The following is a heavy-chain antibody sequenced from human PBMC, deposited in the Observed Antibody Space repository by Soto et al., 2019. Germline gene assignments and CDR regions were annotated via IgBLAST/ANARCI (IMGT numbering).Heavy chain of an antibody. CDR1: GYTFTSYG. V-gene: IGHV1-18*01. Sequence: VASVKVSCKASGYTFTSYGISWVRQAPGQGLEWTGWISAYNGNTNYAQKLQGRVTITRDTSASTAYMELSSLRSEDTAVYYCARGRAVAGTGFDYWGQGTLVTVSS. CDR2: ISAYNGNT. D-gene: IGHD6-19*01. J-gene: IGHJ4*02. CDR3: ARGRAVAGTGFDY.